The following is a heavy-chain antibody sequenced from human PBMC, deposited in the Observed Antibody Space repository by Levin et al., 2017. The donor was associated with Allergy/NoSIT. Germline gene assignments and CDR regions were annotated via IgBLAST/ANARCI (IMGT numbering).Heavy chain of an antibody. Sequence: LSLTCAASGFTFSSSGMHWVRQAPGKGLEWVAVIWYDGSNKYYADSVKGRFTISRDNSKNTLYLQMNSLRAEDTAVYYCARDRYYDILTGLDYWGQGTLVTVSS. J-gene: IGHJ4*02. CDR2: IWYDGSNK. CDR3: ARDRYYDILTGLDY. V-gene: IGHV3-33*01. CDR1: GFTFSSSG. D-gene: IGHD3-9*01.